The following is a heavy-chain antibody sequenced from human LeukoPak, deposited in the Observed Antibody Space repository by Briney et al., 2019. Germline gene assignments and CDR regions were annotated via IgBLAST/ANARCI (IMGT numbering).Heavy chain of an antibody. D-gene: IGHD6-19*01. J-gene: IGHJ6*04. CDR3: ARDGGPVAGTTRWNYYYGMDV. V-gene: IGHV4-61*01. CDR2: IYYSGST. CDR1: GGSVSSGSYY. Sequence: SESLSLTCTVSGGSVSSGSYYWSWIRQPPGKGLEWIGYIYYSGSTNYNPSLKSRVTISVDTSKNQSSLKLSSVTAADTAVYYCARDGGPVAGTTRWNYYYGMDVWGKGTPVTVSS.